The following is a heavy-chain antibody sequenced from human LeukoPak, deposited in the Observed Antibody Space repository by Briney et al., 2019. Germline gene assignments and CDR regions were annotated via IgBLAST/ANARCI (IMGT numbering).Heavy chain of an antibody. CDR1: GFTFSNAW. CDR3: TRGSNRYDSSDLDN. Sequence: PGGSLRLSCAASGFTFSNAWMNWVRQAPGKGLEWVGRIYSKADGGTIEYPAPVKGRFTISRDDSKNTLHLQMNSLKTEDTAVYYCTRGSNRYDSSDLDNWGQGTLVTVSS. V-gene: IGHV3-15*01. D-gene: IGHD3-22*01. J-gene: IGHJ4*02. CDR2: IYSKADGGTI.